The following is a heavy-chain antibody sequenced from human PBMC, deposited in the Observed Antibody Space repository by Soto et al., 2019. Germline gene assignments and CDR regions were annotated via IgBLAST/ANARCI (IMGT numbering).Heavy chain of an antibody. Sequence: QVQLVESGGGVVQPGRSLRLSCAASGFTFSSYGMHWVRQAPGKGLEWVAVISYDGSNKYYADSVKGRFTISRDNSKNTLYLQMNSLRAEDTAVYYCAKDPGWLREDVDYWGQGTLVTVSS. V-gene: IGHV3-30*18. J-gene: IGHJ4*02. CDR2: ISYDGSNK. CDR3: AKDPGWLREDVDY. CDR1: GFTFSSYG. D-gene: IGHD5-12*01.